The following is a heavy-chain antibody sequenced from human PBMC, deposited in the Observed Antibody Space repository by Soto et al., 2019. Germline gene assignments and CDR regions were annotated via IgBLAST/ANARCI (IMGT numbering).Heavy chain of an antibody. D-gene: IGHD2-21*02. V-gene: IGHV3-53*01. CDR2: IYSGGST. J-gene: IGHJ4*02. Sequence: PGGSLRLSCAASGFTVSSNYMSWVRQAPGKGLEWVSVIYSGGSTYYADSVKARFTISRDNSKNTLYLQMNSLRAEDPAVYYCAKGPVVVTAPPDNWGQGXLVTVSS. CDR1: GFTVSSNY. CDR3: AKGPVVVTAPPDN.